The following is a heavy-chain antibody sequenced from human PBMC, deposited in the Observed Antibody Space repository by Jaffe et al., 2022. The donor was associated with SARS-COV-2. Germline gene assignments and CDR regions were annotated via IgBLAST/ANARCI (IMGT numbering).Heavy chain of an antibody. V-gene: IGHV3-23*01. D-gene: IGHD2-21*01. J-gene: IGHJ4*02. CDR1: GFTFSSFE. CDR2: ISGSGGGT. Sequence: EVQLLESGGGLAQPGGSLRLSCAASGFTFSSFEMTWVRQAPGKGLEWVSTISGSGGGTYYADSVKGRFTISRDNSSNTLFVQMNSLRADDTAVYYCAKSLRSEVVVREFDHWGQGTLVTVSS. CDR3: AKSLRSEVVVREFDH.